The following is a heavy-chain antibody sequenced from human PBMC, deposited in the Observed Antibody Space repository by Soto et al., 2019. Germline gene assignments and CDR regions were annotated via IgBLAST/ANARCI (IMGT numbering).Heavy chain of an antibody. CDR3: VRGVPGSILYFDS. CDR1: GGSIRGVAYF. J-gene: IGHJ4*02. D-gene: IGHD6-13*01. CDR2: IYYSGST. V-gene: IGHV4-30-4*01. Sequence: QVQLQESGPGLVKPSQTVSLTCTVSGGSIRGVAYFWSWIRQPPGKRLEGIGYIYYSGSTLTNPSLMSRLAFSIDSSMNQISLEVRSVTAADTSVYYCVRGVPGSILYFDSWGQGALVTVSS.